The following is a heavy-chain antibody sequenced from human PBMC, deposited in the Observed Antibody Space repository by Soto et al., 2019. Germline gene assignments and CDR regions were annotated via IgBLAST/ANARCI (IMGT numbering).Heavy chain of an antibody. CDR3: ATWHEREHAYDV. V-gene: IGHV3-53*01. Sequence: DVQLVESGGGLIQPGESLRLSCAAFGLTISDKKYVAWVRQAPGKGLEWVSALYDVDDSFYADSVKGRFTTSSDSSKTTVYLQMNDLRPDDTAVYYCATWHEREHAYDVWGQGTTVTVSS. CDR2: LYDVDDS. CDR1: GLTISDKKY. J-gene: IGHJ3*01. D-gene: IGHD1-1*01.